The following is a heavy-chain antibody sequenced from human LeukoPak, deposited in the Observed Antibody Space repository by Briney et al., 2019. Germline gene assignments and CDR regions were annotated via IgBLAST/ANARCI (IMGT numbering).Heavy chain of an antibody. D-gene: IGHD3-10*01. Sequence: PSETLSLTCTVSGGSISSGSYYWSWIRQPAGKGLEWIGHIYTSGTTNCNPSLKSRVTMSIDTSKNQFSLKLSSITAADTAVYYCARDAKYYYGSRTYFFFEYWGQGTLLTVSS. CDR1: GGSISSGSYY. J-gene: IGHJ4*02. V-gene: IGHV4-61*09. CDR3: ARDAKYYYGSRTYFFFEY. CDR2: IYTSGTT.